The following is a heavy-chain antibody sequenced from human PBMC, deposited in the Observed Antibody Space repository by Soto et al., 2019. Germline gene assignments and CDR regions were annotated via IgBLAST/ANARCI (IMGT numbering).Heavy chain of an antibody. CDR3: LCNDYGDRAHTFDY. CDR2: IYPGDSDT. CDR1: GYSFTSYW. D-gene: IGHD4-17*01. V-gene: IGHV5-51*01. Sequence: GESLKISCKGSGYSFTSYWIGWVRQMPGKGLEWMGIIYPGDSDTRYSPSFQGQVTISADTSIRTAYLQWSSLKASDTAMYYCLCNDYGDRAHTFDYWGQGTLVTVSS. J-gene: IGHJ4*02.